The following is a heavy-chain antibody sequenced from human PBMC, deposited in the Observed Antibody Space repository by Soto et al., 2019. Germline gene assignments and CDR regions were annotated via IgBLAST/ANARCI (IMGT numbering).Heavy chain of an antibody. CDR2: ITGSGDNT. D-gene: IGHD6-19*01. CDR1: GFTVRNNG. CDR3: AKGRNSGWNGGDS. Sequence: EVPLLESGGGLVQPGGSLRLTCAASGFTVRNNGMSWVRQAPGKGLEWVSAITGSGDNTYYADSVKGRFTISRDNSKNTLYLQMHSLRAEDTAVYYCAKGRNSGWNGGDSWGQGTLVTVSS. J-gene: IGHJ4*02. V-gene: IGHV3-23*01.